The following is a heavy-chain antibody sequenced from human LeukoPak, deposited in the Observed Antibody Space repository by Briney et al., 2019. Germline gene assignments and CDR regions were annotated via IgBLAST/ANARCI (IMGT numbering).Heavy chain of an antibody. CDR2: IYPGDSDT. CDR1: GYSFTSYW. Sequence: GESLKISCKGSGYSFTSYWIGWVRQMPGKGLEWMGIIYPGDSDTRYSPSFQGQVTISADKSISTAYLQWSSLKASDTAMYYCASQGSGAAAAQDAFDIWGQGTMVTVSS. V-gene: IGHV5-51*01. CDR3: ASQGSGAAAAQDAFDI. J-gene: IGHJ3*02. D-gene: IGHD6-13*01.